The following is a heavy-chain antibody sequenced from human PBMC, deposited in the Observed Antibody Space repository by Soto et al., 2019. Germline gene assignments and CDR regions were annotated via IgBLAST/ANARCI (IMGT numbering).Heavy chain of an antibody. CDR3: ARYRMGYSGYDRFHQKYYYYYMDV. CDR1: GFTFSSYD. D-gene: IGHD5-12*01. CDR2: IGTAGDT. Sequence: GSLRLSCAASGFTFSSYDMHWVRQATGKGLEWVSAIGTAGDTYYPGSVKGRFTISRENAKNSLYLQMNSLRAGDTAVYYCARYRMGYSGYDRFHQKYYYYYMDVWGKGTTVTVSS. J-gene: IGHJ6*03. V-gene: IGHV3-13*01.